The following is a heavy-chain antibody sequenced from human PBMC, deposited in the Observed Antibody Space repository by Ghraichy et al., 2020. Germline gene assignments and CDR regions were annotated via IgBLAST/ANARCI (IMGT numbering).Heavy chain of an antibody. CDR1: GGSISSYY. CDR2: IYNSGRT. J-gene: IGHJ5*02. Sequence: SETLSLTCTVSGGSISSYYWSWIRQPPGKGLEWIAYIYNSGRTKYNPSLKSRVTISVDTSKNQLSLKLSSVTAADTAVYYCARDPSSAGSSNNWFDPWGQGTLVTVSS. V-gene: IGHV4-59*01. CDR3: ARDPSSAGSSNNWFDP. D-gene: IGHD6-13*01.